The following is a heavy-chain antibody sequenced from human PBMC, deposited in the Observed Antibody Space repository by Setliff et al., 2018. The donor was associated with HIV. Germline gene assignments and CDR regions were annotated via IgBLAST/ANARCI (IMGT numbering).Heavy chain of an antibody. CDR1: GGSISLYY. D-gene: IGHD5-18*01. Sequence: SETLSLTCTVSGGSISLYYWSWIRQPPGKGLEWIGYIYDSHFTNYSPSLKGRVTISADTSRNQFSLKLASVTAADTAIYYCGRLSDTAMASFDSWGQGTLVTVSS. J-gene: IGHJ4*02. V-gene: IGHV4-59*08. CDR2: IYDSHFT. CDR3: GRLSDTAMASFDS.